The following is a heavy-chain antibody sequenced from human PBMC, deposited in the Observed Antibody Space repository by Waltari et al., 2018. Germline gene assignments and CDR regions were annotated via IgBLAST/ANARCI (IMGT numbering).Heavy chain of an antibody. Sequence: VQLVESGGGLVQPGGSLRLSCSASGFTFNIYWMTWVRQAPGKGREGGAKRKDRESDKYYADAVKGRFTISRDNAKKSVHLEMSSLRAEDTAIYYCARVRCAYSKFMTASFDYWGQGIPVSVSS. CDR3: ARVRCAYSKFMTASFDY. CDR1: GFTFNIYW. J-gene: IGHJ4*02. D-gene: IGHD3-16*01. CDR2: RKDRESDK. V-gene: IGHV3-7*01.